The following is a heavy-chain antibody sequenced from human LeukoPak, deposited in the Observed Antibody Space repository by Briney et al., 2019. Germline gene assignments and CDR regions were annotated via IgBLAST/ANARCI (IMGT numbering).Heavy chain of an antibody. CDR1: GFTFSSYA. CDR3: AKAAIKYYYDSSGYYPV. V-gene: IGHV3-23*01. CDR2: ISGSGGST. Sequence: GGSLRLSCAASGFTFSSYAMSWVRQAPGKGLEWVSAISGSGGSTYYADSVEGRFTISRDNSKNTLYLQMNSLRAEDTAVYYCAKAAIKYYYDSSGYYPVWGKGTTVTVSS. J-gene: IGHJ6*04. D-gene: IGHD3-22*01.